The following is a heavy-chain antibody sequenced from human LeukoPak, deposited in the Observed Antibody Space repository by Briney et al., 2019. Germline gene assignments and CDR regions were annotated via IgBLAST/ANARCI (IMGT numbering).Heavy chain of an antibody. CDR1: EFTFSSHW. J-gene: IGHJ4*02. V-gene: IGHV3-7*01. Sequence: PGGSLRLSCAASEFTFSSHWMSWAPRAQGRGLEGVANIKQDGGQIYYLESVKGRFTVSRDNAKNSLYLQMNSLRAEDTAVYYCARLGARQMLEYWGQGTLVTVSS. CDR2: IKQDGGQI. CDR3: ARLGARQMLEY. D-gene: IGHD4-17*01.